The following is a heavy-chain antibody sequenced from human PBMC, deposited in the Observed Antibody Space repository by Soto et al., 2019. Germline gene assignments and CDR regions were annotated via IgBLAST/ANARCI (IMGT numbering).Heavy chain of an antibody. J-gene: IGHJ6*03. CDR2: IYYSGST. CDR3: ARDPISLFPYYYYMVV. CDR1: GGSISIGGYY. V-gene: IGHV4-31*03. Sequence: QVQLQESGQGLVKPSQTLSLTCTVSGGSISIGGYYWRWIRQHPGKGLEWIGYIYYSGSTYYNPSLNSRFTISVGTSKTPFSLQLSSVTAADTAVYYSARDPISLFPYYYYMVVWCKGTTVTVSS. D-gene: IGHD3-16*02.